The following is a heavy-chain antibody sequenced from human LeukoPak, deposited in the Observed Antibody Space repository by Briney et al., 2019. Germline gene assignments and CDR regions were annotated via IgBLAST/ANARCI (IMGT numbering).Heavy chain of an antibody. J-gene: IGHJ4*02. CDR2: IYYSGST. V-gene: IGHV4-59*08. CDR1: GGSISSYY. CDR3: ARHTEMATPQYYFDY. D-gene: IGHD5-24*01. Sequence: SETLSLTCTVSGGSISSYYWSWIRQPPGKGLEWIGYIYYSGSTNYNPSLKSRVTISVDTSKNQFSLKLSSVTAADTAVYYCARHTEMATPQYYFDYRGQGTLVTVSS.